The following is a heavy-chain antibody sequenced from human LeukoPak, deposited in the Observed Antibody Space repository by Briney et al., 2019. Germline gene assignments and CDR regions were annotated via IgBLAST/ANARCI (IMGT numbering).Heavy chain of an antibody. D-gene: IGHD6-13*01. J-gene: IGHJ4*02. V-gene: IGHV3-21*01. CDR2: ISSSSSSYI. Sequence: GGSLRLSCAASGFTFSSYSMNWVRQAPGKGLEWVSSISSSSSSYIYYADSVKGRFTISRDNAKNSLYLQMNSLRAEDTAVYYCARVGSSSWYDPWYFDYWGQGTLVTVSS. CDR3: ARVGSSSWYDPWYFDY. CDR1: GFTFSSYS.